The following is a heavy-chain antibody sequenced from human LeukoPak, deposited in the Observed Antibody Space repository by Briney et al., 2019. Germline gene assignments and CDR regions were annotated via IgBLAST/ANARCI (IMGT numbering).Heavy chain of an antibody. CDR3: ARDRYDDAGNWFDP. CDR2: INHSGST. Sequence: GSLRLSCAASGFTFSNYAMSWIRQPPGKGLEWIGEINHSGSTNYNPSLKSRVTISVDTSKNQFSLKLSSVTAADTAVYYCARDRYDDAGNWFDPWGQGTLVTVSS. J-gene: IGHJ5*02. CDR1: GFTFSNYA. V-gene: IGHV4-34*01. D-gene: IGHD3-16*01.